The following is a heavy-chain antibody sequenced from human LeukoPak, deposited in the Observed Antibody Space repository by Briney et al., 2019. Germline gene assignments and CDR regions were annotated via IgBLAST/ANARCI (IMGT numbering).Heavy chain of an antibody. CDR3: ARHDYSNYPSFDY. D-gene: IGHD4-11*01. CDR2: NYYCGSY. J-gene: IGHJ4*02. V-gene: IGHV4-59*08. CDR1: RGSISSYF. Sequence: SETLSDTRIVPRGSISSYFWSWMWPPPGRGVELVWYNYYCGSYNYIRSLKSRVTISVDTSKNQFSLRLSSVTAADTAVYFCARHDYSNYPSFDYWGQGTLVTVSS.